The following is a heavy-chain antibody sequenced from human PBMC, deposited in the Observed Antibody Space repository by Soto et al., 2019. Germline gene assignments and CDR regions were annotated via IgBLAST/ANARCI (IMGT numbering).Heavy chain of an antibody. D-gene: IGHD3-10*01. Sequence: ASLKVSCKASGYTYTSYAMHWVLQAPGQRLEWMGWINAGNGNTKYSQKFQGRVTITRDTSASTAYMELSSLRSEDTAVYYCALYGTDNWFDPWGQGTLVSVSS. CDR1: GYTYTSYA. V-gene: IGHV1-3*01. CDR2: INAGNGNT. J-gene: IGHJ5*02. CDR3: ALYGTDNWFDP.